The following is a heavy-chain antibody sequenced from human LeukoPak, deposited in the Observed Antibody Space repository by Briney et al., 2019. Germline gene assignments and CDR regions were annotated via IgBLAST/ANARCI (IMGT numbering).Heavy chain of an antibody. Sequence: SETLSLTCSVSGDSFGIYYWAWIRQPPGKRLEWIGNINYSGITDYNPSLKSRGTISIDASENQPSLRLRSGTTADTAVSYYTKTIRKYYFDSSGYLFQQWSQGTLVTVTS. V-gene: IGHV4-59*08. CDR3: TKTIRKYYFDSSGYLFQQ. CDR1: GDSFGIYY. J-gene: IGHJ1*01. D-gene: IGHD3-22*01. CDR2: INYSGIT.